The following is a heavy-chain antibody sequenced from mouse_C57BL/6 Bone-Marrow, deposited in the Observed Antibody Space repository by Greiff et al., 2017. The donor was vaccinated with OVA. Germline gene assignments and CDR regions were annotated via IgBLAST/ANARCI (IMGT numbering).Heavy chain of an antibody. CDR3: ARESGLLRYYAMGY. CDR1: GYTFTSYW. D-gene: IGHD1-1*01. CDR2: IHPNSGST. Sequence: QVQLQQPGAELVKPGASVKLSCKASGYTFTSYWMHWVKQRPGQGLEWIGMIHPNSGSTKYNEKFKSKATLTVDKSSSTAYMQLSSLTSEDSAVYFCARESGLLRYYAMGYWGQGTAVTVSS. V-gene: IGHV1-64*01. J-gene: IGHJ4*01.